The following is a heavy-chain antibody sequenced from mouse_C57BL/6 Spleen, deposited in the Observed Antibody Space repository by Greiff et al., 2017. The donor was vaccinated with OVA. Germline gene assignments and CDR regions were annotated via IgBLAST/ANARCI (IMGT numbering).Heavy chain of an antibody. Sequence: QVQLQQPGAELVRPGSSVKLSCKASGYTFTSYWMHWVKQRPIQGLEWIGNIDPSDSETHYNQKFKDKATLTVDKSSSTAYMQLSSLTSEDSAVYYCARSLTAQATLAYWGQGTTRTVSS. CDR1: GYTFTSYW. CDR2: IDPSDSET. CDR3: ARSLTAQATLAY. D-gene: IGHD3-2*02. J-gene: IGHJ2*01. V-gene: IGHV1-52*01.